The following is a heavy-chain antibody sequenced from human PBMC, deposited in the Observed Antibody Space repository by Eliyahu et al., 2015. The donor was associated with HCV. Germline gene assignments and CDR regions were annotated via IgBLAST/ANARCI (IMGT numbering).Heavy chain of an antibody. CDR2: ISGSGANT. D-gene: IGHD2-2*01. Sequence: EVQLLESGGGLVQPGGSLRLSCSASGFTFPAYLLTWVRQGPGKGLEWVSGISGSGANTYYADSVKGRFTISRDNPRKTLYLEMKSLRAEDTAIYYCAKVPRPYSTTWTPFDLWGQGTLVTVSS. CDR3: AKVPRPYSTTWTPFDL. J-gene: IGHJ4*02. V-gene: IGHV3-23*01. CDR1: GFTFPAYL.